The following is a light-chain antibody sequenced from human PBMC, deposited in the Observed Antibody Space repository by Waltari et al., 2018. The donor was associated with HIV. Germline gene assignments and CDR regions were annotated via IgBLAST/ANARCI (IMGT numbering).Light chain of an antibody. J-gene: IGKJ3*01. CDR1: QHISPS. V-gene: IGKV1-39*01. CDR3: QQIYSSPLT. CDR2: SAS. Sequence: DIQLTQSPYSLSASVGDVVTITCRSSQHISPSLNWYQLKPGKAPKILISSASSLQSGFPSRFSASGSGTDFTLTISNLQPDDYATYYCQQIYSSPLTFGPGTEVDVK.